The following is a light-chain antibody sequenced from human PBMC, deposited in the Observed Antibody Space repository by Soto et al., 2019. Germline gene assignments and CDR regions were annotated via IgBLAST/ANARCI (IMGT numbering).Light chain of an antibody. J-gene: IGLJ3*02. CDR1: SSDVGSYNL. Sequence: QSVLAQPASVSGSPGQSITISCTVTSSDVGSYNLVSWYQQHPGKAPKLMIYEGSKRPSGVSNRFSGSKSGNTASLTTSGLQGEDEADYYCCSYAGSSTWVFGGGTKVTVL. CDR3: CSYAGSSTWV. CDR2: EGS. V-gene: IGLV2-23*01.